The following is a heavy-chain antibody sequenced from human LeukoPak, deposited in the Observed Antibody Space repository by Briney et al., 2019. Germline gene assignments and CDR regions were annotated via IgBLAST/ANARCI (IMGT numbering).Heavy chain of an antibody. CDR3: AKSDSRRITMVRGVPSCFDY. V-gene: IGHV3-23*01. D-gene: IGHD3-10*01. J-gene: IGHJ4*02. Sequence: AGGSLRLSCAASGFTFSSYAMSWVRQAPGKGLEWVSAISGSGGSTYYADSVKGRFTISRDNSKNTLYLQMNSLRAEDTAVYYCAKSDSRRITMVRGVPSCFDYWGQGTLVTVSS. CDR2: ISGSGGST. CDR1: GFTFSSYA.